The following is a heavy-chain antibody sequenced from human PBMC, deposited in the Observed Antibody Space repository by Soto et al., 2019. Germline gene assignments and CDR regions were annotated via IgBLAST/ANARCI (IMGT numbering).Heavy chain of an antibody. V-gene: IGHV1-3*01. D-gene: IGHD6-19*01. CDR1: GYTFTSYA. J-gene: IGHJ4*02. CDR2: INAGNGNT. CDR3: ASSYFRIAVAGPFDY. Sequence: ASVKVSCKASGYTFTSYAMHWVRQAPGQRLEWMGWINAGNGNTKYSQKFQGRVTITRDTSASTAYMELSSLRSEDTAVYYCASSYFRIAVAGPFDYWGQGTLVTVSS.